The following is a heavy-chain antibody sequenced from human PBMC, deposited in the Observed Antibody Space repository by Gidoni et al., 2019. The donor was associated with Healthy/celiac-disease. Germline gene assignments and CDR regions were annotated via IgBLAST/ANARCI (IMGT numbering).Heavy chain of an antibody. CDR2: IYYSGST. J-gene: IGHJ3*02. CDR1: GGSISSSSYY. D-gene: IGHD3-22*01. V-gene: IGHV4-39*01. Sequence: QLQLQESGPGLVKPSETLSLTCTVSGGSISSSSYYWGWIRQPPGKGLEWIGSIYYSGSTYYNPSLKSRVTISVDTSKNQFSLKLSSVTAADTAVYYCARHQGTIYYDSSGYSYAFDIWGQGTMVTVSS. CDR3: ARHQGTIYYDSSGYSYAFDI.